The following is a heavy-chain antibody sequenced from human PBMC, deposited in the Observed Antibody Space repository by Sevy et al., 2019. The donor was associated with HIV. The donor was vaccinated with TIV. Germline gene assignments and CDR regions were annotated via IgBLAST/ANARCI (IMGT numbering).Heavy chain of an antibody. CDR1: GFTFSSYW. J-gene: IGHJ6*02. V-gene: IGHV3-7*01. CDR2: IKQDGSEK. Sequence: GGSLRLSCAASGFTFSSYWMSWVRQAPGKGLERVANIKQDGSEKYYVDSVKGRFTISRDNAKNSLYLQMNSLRAEDTAVYYCARDLPYSSSWFPPYYYYGMDVWSQGTTVTVSS. D-gene: IGHD6-13*01. CDR3: ARDLPYSSSWFPPYYYYGMDV.